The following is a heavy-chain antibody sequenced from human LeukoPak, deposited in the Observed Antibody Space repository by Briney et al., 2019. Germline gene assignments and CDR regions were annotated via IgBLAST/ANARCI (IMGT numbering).Heavy chain of an antibody. V-gene: IGHV4-59*08. CDR3: ASFRPFYPDSSALYYLDY. D-gene: IGHD6-19*01. Sequence: SETRSLTCTVSGASINAYYWGWIRQPPGKGLEWIGYIYFSGTTKYSPSLESRVTISVDTSKNQFSLKLGSVTAADTAVYYCASFRPFYPDSSALYYLDYWGQGTLVTVST. CDR2: IYFSGTT. CDR1: GASINAYY. J-gene: IGHJ4*02.